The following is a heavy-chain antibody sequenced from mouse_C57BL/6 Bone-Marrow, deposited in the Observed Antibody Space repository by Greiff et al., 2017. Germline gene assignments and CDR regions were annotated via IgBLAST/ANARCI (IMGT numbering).Heavy chain of an antibody. CDR2: IDPETGGT. J-gene: IGHJ2*01. CDR3: TRYRATAT. D-gene: IGHD2-14*01. V-gene: IGHV1-15*01. Sequence: VKLVESGAELVRPGASVTLSCKASGYTFTDYEMHWVKQTPVHGLEWIGAIDPETGGTAYNQKFKGKAILTADKSSSTAYMELRSLTSEDSAVYYCTRYRATATWGQGTTLTVSS. CDR1: GYTFTDYE.